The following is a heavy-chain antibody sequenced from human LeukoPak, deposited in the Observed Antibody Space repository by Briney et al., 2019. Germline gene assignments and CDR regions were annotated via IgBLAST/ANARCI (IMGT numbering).Heavy chain of an antibody. CDR3: ARAIPNYYGSGSYLGAFDI. Sequence: SETLSLTCTVSGGSISTTSYYWAWIRQPPGKGPEWIGYIYYSGSTNHHPSLKSRVTISVDTSKNQFSLKLSSVTAADTAVYYCARAIPNYYGSGSYLGAFDIWGQGTMVTVSS. J-gene: IGHJ3*02. V-gene: IGHV4-61*05. CDR2: IYYSGST. D-gene: IGHD3-10*01. CDR1: GGSISTTSYY.